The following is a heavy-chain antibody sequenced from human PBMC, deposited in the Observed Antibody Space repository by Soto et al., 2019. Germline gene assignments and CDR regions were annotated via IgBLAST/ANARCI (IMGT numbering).Heavy chain of an antibody. D-gene: IGHD3-16*02. CDR2: VNPNNGDT. Sequence: QVQLVQSGAELKKPGASVKVSCKASGYTFSNYDMNWVRQATGQGPEWIGWVNPNNGDTGYAQKFQGRVTLTTYISTTTAYMELTSLRSEDMAIYYCAKLSRKGSSLEFDYWGQGTLITVSS. J-gene: IGHJ4*02. CDR3: AKLSRKGSSLEFDY. CDR1: GYTFSNYD. V-gene: IGHV1-8*01.